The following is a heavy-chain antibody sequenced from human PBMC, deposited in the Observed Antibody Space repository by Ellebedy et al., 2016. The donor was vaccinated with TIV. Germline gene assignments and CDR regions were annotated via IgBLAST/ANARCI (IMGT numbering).Heavy chain of an antibody. CDR1: GFMFSSYA. CDR3: ARGGPGSSSPHDY. D-gene: IGHD2-2*01. V-gene: IGHV3-30-3*01. Sequence: GESLKISCAASGFMFSSYAMHWVRQAPGKVLEWVAVISYDGSNKYYADSVKGRFTISRDNSKNTLYLQMNSLRAENTAVYYCARGGPGSSSPHDYWGQGTLVTVSS. J-gene: IGHJ4*02. CDR2: ISYDGSNK.